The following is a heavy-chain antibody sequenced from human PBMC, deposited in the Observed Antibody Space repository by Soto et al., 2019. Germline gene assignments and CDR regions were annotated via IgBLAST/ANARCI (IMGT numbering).Heavy chain of an antibody. CDR2: IYYSGST. J-gene: IGHJ4*02. V-gene: IGHV4-59*01. CDR1: GGSIINYY. Sequence: QVQLQESGPGLVKPSETLSLTCTVSGGSIINYYWSWIRQPPGKGLEWIGYIYYSGSTNYNPSLKSRVTISVDTSKNLFSLKLNAVTAADTAVYYCARGRGQAQLVPGYWGQGTLVTVSS. D-gene: IGHD1-1*01. CDR3: ARGRGQAQLVPGY.